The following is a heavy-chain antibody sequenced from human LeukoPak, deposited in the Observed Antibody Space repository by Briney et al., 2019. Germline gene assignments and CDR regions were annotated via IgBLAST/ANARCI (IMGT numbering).Heavy chain of an antibody. CDR3: ARDLDGLWWLVY. J-gene: IGHJ4*02. CDR1: QYTFTGYY. Sequence: ASVKVSCKASQYTFTGYYMHWVRHAPGQGLDWMGRINPNSGGTNYAQKFQGRVTMTRDTSISTAYMELSRLRSDDTAVYYCARDLDGLWWLVYWGQGTLVTVSS. D-gene: IGHD3-9*01. CDR2: INPNSGGT. V-gene: IGHV1-2*06.